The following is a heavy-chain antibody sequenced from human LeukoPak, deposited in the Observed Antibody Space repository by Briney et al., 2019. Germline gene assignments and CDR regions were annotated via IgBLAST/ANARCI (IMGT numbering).Heavy chain of an antibody. D-gene: IGHD3-22*01. Sequence: PGGSLRLSCAASGFTFSSYSMNWVRQAPGKGLEWVSSISSSSSYIYYADSVKGRFTISRDNAKNSLYLQMNSLRAEDTAVYYCAREERYYYDSSGSTAYYYYYMDVWGKGTTVTISS. CDR1: GFTFSSYS. V-gene: IGHV3-21*01. CDR2: ISSSSSYI. CDR3: AREERYYYDSSGSTAYYYYYMDV. J-gene: IGHJ6*03.